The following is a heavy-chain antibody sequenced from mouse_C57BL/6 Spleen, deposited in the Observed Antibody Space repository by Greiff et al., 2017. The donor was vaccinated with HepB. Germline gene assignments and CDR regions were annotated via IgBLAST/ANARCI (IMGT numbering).Heavy chain of an antibody. Sequence: EVQLQQSGGGLVKPGGSLKLSCAASGFTFSSYAMSWVRQTPEKRLEWVATISDGGSYTYYPDNVKGRFTISRDNAKNNLYLQMSHLKSEDTAMYYCARERSTVVDAMDYWGQGTSVTVSS. CDR1: GFTFSSYA. CDR2: ISDGGSYT. D-gene: IGHD1-1*01. J-gene: IGHJ4*01. CDR3: ARERSTVVDAMDY. V-gene: IGHV5-4*01.